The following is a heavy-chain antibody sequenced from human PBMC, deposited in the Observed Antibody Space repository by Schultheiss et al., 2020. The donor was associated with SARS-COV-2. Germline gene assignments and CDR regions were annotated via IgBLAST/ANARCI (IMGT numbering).Heavy chain of an antibody. CDR2: INGGNGNT. CDR1: GYSFTSYI. V-gene: IGHV1-3*01. J-gene: IGHJ4*02. Sequence: ASVKVSCKSSGYSFTSYIMHWVRQAPGQRLEWMGWINGGNGNTEYSQNFRGRVAITRDTPASTVYMELSSLRFEDTAVYYCARDSLLIAVAGIDYWGQGTLVTVSS. D-gene: IGHD6-19*01. CDR3: ARDSLLIAVAGIDY.